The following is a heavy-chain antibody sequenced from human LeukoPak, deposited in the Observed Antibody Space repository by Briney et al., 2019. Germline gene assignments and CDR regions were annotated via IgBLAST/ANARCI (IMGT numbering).Heavy chain of an antibody. Sequence: GGSLRLSCAASEFTFSNYVMSWVRQAPGKGLEWVSAISGSGGTTYYADSVKGRFTISRDNSKNTLYLHMSSLRAEDTAIYYCAKPPRIFGVVIDNWGQGILVTVSS. CDR2: ISGSGGTT. J-gene: IGHJ4*02. CDR1: EFTFSNYV. D-gene: IGHD3-3*01. CDR3: AKPPRIFGVVIDN. V-gene: IGHV3-23*01.